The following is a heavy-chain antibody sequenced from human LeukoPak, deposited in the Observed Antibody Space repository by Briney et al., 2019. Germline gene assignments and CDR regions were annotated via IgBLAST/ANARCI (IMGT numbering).Heavy chain of an antibody. D-gene: IGHD3-16*01. J-gene: IGHJ4*02. V-gene: IGHV4-39*07. CDR3: ARVGGDYNPVYFDY. Sequence: SETLSLTCTVSGGSISSSSYYWGWIRQPPGKGMEWIGSIYYSGSTYYNPSLKSRVTMSVDTSKNQFSLKLSSVTAADTAVYYCARVGGDYNPVYFDYWGQGTLVTVSS. CDR2: IYYSGST. CDR1: GGSISSSSYY.